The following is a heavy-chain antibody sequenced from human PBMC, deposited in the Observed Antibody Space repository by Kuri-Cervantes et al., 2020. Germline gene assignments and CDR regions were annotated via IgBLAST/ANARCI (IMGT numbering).Heavy chain of an antibody. Sequence: GGSLRLSCAASGFTFSSYAMSWVRQAPGKGLEWVAVISYDGSNKYYADSVKGRFTISRDNSKNTLYLQMNSLRAEDTAVYYCARAHRMGNYYYGMDVWGQGTTVTVSS. J-gene: IGHJ6*02. CDR1: GFTFSSYA. CDR3: ARAHRMGNYYYGMDV. V-gene: IGHV3-30-3*01. D-gene: IGHD5-24*01. CDR2: ISYDGSNK.